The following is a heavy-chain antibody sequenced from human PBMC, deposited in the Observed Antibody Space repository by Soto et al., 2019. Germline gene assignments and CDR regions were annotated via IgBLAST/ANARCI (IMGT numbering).Heavy chain of an antibody. D-gene: IGHD6-19*01. Sequence: QVQLVQSGAEVKKPGASLKVSCKASGYTFTEYGIAWVRQVPGQGLRWIGWISTYTGNTNYAQNLQGRVTLTTDTSASIAYMELRSLRSDDTAVYFCARYGYSSGWYLGTGLDVWGQGTPVTVSS. CDR1: GYTFTEYG. CDR2: ISTYTGNT. J-gene: IGHJ6*02. CDR3: ARYGYSSGWYLGTGLDV. V-gene: IGHV1-18*04.